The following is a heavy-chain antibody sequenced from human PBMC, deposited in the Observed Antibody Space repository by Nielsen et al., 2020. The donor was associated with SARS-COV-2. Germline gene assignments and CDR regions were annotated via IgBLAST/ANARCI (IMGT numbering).Heavy chain of an antibody. CDR1: GFTFSSFH. D-gene: IGHD6-13*01. V-gene: IGHV3-74*01. CDR2: ITNDERGT. CDR3: ARDANIGAAGKLFDY. Sequence: GESLKISCAASGFTFSSFHMHWVRQAPGKGLVWVSRITNDERGTTYADSVKGRFTISRDNAKNTLYLQMTSLRAEDTAVYYCARDANIGAAGKLFDYWGRGTRVTIS. J-gene: IGHJ4*02.